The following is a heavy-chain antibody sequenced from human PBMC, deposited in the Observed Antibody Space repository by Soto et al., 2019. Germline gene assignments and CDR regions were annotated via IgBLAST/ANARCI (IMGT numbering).Heavy chain of an antibody. J-gene: IGHJ5*02. Sequence: QVQLVQSGAEVKKPGASVKVSCKASGYTFTSYYMHWVRQAPGQGLEWMGIINPSGGSTSYAQKFQGRVTLTRDTSTSTVYMELSSLRSEDTAVYYCARDIEAVAAHNWFDHWGQGTLVTVSS. D-gene: IGHD6-19*01. CDR2: INPSGGST. CDR3: ARDIEAVAAHNWFDH. V-gene: IGHV1-46*01. CDR1: GYTFTSYY.